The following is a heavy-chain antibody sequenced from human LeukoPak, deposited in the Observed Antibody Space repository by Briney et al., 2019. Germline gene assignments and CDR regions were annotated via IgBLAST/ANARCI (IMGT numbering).Heavy chain of an antibody. J-gene: IGHJ4*02. V-gene: IGHV3-23*01. CDR1: GFTFSSYA. CDR2: ISGSGGTT. CDR3: AKGLGVGALAQFDY. D-gene: IGHD1-26*01. Sequence: GGSLRLSCAASGFTFSSYAMSWVRQAPGKGLEWVSVISGSGGTTYYADSVKGRFTISRDNSKNTMYLQMNSLRAEDTAVYYCAKGLGVGALAQFDYWGQGTLVTVSS.